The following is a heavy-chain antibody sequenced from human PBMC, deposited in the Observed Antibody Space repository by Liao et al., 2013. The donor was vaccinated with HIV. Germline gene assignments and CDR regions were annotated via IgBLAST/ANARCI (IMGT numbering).Heavy chain of an antibody. CDR1: GGTISDYH. Sequence: QVQLQESGPGLVKPAETLSLTCTVSGGTISDYHWTWIRQSPGKGLEWIGYIRYSGSTNYNPSLKSRVVISVDTSKDQFSLKLSSVTAADTAVYFCARVYDFWNGFYNYYYMDVWGKGTTVTVSS. J-gene: IGHJ6*03. D-gene: IGHD3-3*01. CDR2: IRYSGST. V-gene: IGHV4-59*01. CDR3: ARVYDFWNGFYNYYYMDV.